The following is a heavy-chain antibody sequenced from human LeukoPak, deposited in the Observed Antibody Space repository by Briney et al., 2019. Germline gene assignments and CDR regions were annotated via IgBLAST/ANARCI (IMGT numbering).Heavy chain of an antibody. J-gene: IGHJ4*02. Sequence: GGSLRLSCAASGFTFSDYYMSWIRQAPGKGLEWVSYISSSGSTIYYADSVKGRFTISRDNAKNSLYLQMNSLRAEDTAVYYCASQRSGYSYYFDYWGQGTLVTVSS. CDR1: GFTFSDYY. CDR2: ISSSGSTI. D-gene: IGHD3-3*01. CDR3: ASQRSGYSYYFDY. V-gene: IGHV3-11*01.